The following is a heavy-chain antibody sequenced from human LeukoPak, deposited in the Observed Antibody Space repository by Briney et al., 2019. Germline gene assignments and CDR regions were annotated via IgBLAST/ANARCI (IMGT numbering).Heavy chain of an antibody. Sequence: GGSLRLSCVVSGLRFSSYGMNWVRQAPGKGLEWVSGISGSDGRTYYTDSVKGRFTISRDNSMDTVYLQMDSLRAEDTAVYYCAKSHHVTAIDYWGQGTLVTVSS. CDR1: GLRFSSYG. CDR3: AKSHHVTAIDY. CDR2: ISGSDGRT. D-gene: IGHD2-21*02. V-gene: IGHV3-23*01. J-gene: IGHJ4*02.